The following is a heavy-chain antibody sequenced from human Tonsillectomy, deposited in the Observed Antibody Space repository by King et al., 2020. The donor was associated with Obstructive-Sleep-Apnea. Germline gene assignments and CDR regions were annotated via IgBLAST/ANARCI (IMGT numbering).Heavy chain of an antibody. CDR1: GGSISSYY. CDR2: IYYSGST. CDR3: ARDLYSSYGMDV. J-gene: IGHJ6*02. D-gene: IGHD5-18*01. Sequence: VQLQESGPGLVKPSETLSLTCTVSGGSISSYYWSWIRQPPGKGLEWIGYIYYSGSTNYNPSLKSRVTISVDTSKIQFSLKLSSVTAADTAVYYCARDLYSSYGMDVWGQGTTVTVSS. V-gene: IGHV4-59*01.